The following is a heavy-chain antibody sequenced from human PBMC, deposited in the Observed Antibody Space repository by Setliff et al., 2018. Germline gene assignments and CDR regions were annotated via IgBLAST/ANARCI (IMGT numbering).Heavy chain of an antibody. CDR2: ISIYNGKT. V-gene: IGHV1-18*01. J-gene: IGHJ6*04. D-gene: IGHD6-19*01. CDR1: GYSLSPYG. Sequence: ASVKVSCKASGYSLSPYGISWVRQAPGQGLQWMGWISIYNGKTEYVQEFQGRVTMTTDTSTSTAHMELRSLTSDDTAVYYCASEYGYSSSMDVWGNGTTVTVSS. CDR3: ASEYGYSSSMDV.